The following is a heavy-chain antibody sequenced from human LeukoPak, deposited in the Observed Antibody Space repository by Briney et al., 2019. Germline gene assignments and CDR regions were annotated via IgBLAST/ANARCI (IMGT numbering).Heavy chain of an antibody. CDR1: GFTFSTYS. J-gene: IGHJ6*02. D-gene: IGHD3-10*01. Sequence: PGGSLRLSCAASGFTFSTYSMSWVRQAPGKGLEWVSSISASSNYIYYAHSLKGRFTISRDNAKDSLYLQMNSLRAEDTAVYYCARDPGRSLVRGGMAYYGMDVWGQGTTVTVSS. CDR3: ARDPGRSLVRGGMAYYGMDV. CDR2: ISASSNYI. V-gene: IGHV3-21*01.